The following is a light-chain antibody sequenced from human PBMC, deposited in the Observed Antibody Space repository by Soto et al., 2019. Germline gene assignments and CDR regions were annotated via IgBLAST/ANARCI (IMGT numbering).Light chain of an antibody. J-gene: IGLJ2*01. CDR3: ATWDDRLNGVV. CDR1: SSNIGSTT. CDR2: STD. V-gene: IGLV1-44*01. Sequence: QPVLTQPPSASGTPGQRVTISCSGSSSNIGSTTVNWYQQLPGTAPQVLIFSTDQRPSGVPDRFSGSKSGTSASLAISGLQSEDEADYYCATWDDRLNGVVFGGGTKLTVL.